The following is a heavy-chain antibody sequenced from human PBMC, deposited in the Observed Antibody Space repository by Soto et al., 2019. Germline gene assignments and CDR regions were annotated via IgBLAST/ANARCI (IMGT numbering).Heavy chain of an antibody. Sequence: PGESLKISCKGSGYSFTSYWISWVRQMPGKGLEWMGRIDPSDSYTNYSPSFQGHVTISADKSISTAYLQWSSLKASDTAMYYCARPDYYYYSSGYYDFWGQGTLVTVSS. D-gene: IGHD3-22*01. CDR2: IDPSDSYT. V-gene: IGHV5-10-1*01. CDR3: ARPDYYYYSSGYYDF. J-gene: IGHJ4*02. CDR1: GYSFTSYW.